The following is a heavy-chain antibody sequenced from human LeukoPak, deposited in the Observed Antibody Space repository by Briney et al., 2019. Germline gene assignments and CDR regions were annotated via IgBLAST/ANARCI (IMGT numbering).Heavy chain of an antibody. V-gene: IGHV5-51*01. Sequence: GESLKISCQGSGYSFTSYWIGWVRQMPGKGLGWMGIIYPGDSDTRYSPSLQGQVTISADKSISTAYLQRSSLKASDTAMYYCARRGSGWYWDYWGQGTLVTVSS. CDR1: GYSFTSYW. J-gene: IGHJ4*02. CDR3: ARRGSGWYWDY. CDR2: IYPGDSDT. D-gene: IGHD6-19*01.